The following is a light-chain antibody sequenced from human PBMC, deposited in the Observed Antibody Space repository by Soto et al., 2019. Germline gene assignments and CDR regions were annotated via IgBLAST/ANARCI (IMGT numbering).Light chain of an antibody. V-gene: IGKV1-39*01. Sequence: DIQMTQSPSSLSASVGDRVTITCRASQSITTYLNWYRQKPGKAPKLLIYAASSLQSGVPSRFSGSGSETEFTLTISSLQPEDFATYYCQQSFSTPRTFGGGTKVETK. CDR3: QQSFSTPRT. CDR2: AAS. CDR1: QSITTY. J-gene: IGKJ4*01.